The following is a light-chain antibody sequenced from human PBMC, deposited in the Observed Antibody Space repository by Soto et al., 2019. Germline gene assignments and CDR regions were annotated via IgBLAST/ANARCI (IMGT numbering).Light chain of an antibody. Sequence: ELVLTQSPGTLSLSPGERVTLSCRASQSVSSSYLAWYQQRPGQAPRLLIYGASSRAAGIPDRFSGSGSGTDFTLSISRLEPEDFAMYYCQQYASSPLTFGGGTKVEI. J-gene: IGKJ4*01. V-gene: IGKV3-20*01. CDR1: QSVSSSY. CDR3: QQYASSPLT. CDR2: GAS.